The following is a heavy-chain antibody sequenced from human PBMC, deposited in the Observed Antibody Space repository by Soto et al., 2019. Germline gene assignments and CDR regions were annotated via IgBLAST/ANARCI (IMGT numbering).Heavy chain of an antibody. D-gene: IGHD1-7*01. J-gene: IGHJ4*02. CDR1: GGSFTSNDW. Sequence: SETLSLTCAVSGGSFTSNDWWTWVRQPPEQGLEWIGEIYRTGSTNYNPSLKSRVTISLDKSENQFSLKVTSLTAADTAVYYCASRDPGTSVDYWGQGTLVTVSS. CDR3: ASRDPGTSVDY. CDR2: IYRTGST. V-gene: IGHV4-4*02.